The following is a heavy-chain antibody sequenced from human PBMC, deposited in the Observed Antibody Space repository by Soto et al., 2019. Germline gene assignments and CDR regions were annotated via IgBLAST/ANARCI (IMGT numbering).Heavy chain of an antibody. CDR2: IYYSGST. CDR3: ARESTVTTHPFDY. CDR1: GGSINNYY. V-gene: IGHV4-59*01. D-gene: IGHD4-17*01. J-gene: IGHJ4*02. Sequence: SETLSLTCTVSGGSINNYYWSWIRQPPGKGLEWIGYIYYSGSTNYNPSLKSRLTISIDTSKNQFSLKLSSVTAADTAVYYCARESTVTTHPFDYWGQGILVTVSS.